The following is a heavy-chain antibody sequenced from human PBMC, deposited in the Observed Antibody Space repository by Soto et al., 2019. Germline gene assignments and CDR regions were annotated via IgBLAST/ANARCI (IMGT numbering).Heavy chain of an antibody. J-gene: IGHJ4*01. CDR1: GFSFSSYG. V-gene: IGHV3-30*18. D-gene: IGHD3-10*01. CDR3: AKGGSGSIPCYCDS. Sequence: QVQLVESGGGVVQPGRSLRLSCAASGFSFSSYGMHWVRQAPGKGLEWVAVISYDERNKYYADSVAGRFTISRDNSKNTLYRQRSRLRAEDTAVYYCAKGGSGSIPCYCDSWGHGTLVTVSS. CDR2: ISYDERNK.